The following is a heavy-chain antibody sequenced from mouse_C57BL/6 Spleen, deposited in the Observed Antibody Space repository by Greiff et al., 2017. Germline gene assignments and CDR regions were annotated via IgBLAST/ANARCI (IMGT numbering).Heavy chain of an antibody. D-gene: IGHD2-3*01. CDR2: IDPSDSYT. V-gene: IGHV1-69*01. CDR3: ARSRGDGYCFDY. J-gene: IGHJ2*01. CDR1: GYTFTSYW. Sequence: QVQLQQPGAELVMPGASVKLSCKASGYTFTSYWMHWVKQRPGQGLEWIGEIDPSDSYTNYNQKFKGKSTLTVDKSSSTAYMQLSSLTSEDAAVYYCARSRGDGYCFDYWGQGTTLTVSS.